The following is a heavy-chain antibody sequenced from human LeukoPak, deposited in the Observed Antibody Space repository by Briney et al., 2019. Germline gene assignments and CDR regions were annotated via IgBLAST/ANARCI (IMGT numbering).Heavy chain of an antibody. CDR3: TLHGTGLLWFGELTERVY. D-gene: IGHD3-10*01. Sequence: GGSLRLSCAASGFTFSNAWMSWVRQAPGKGLEWVGRIKSKTDGGTTDYAAPVKGRFTISRDDSKNTLYLQMNSLKTEDTAMYYCTLHGTGLLWFGELTERVYWGQGTLVTVSS. CDR2: IKSKTDGGTT. J-gene: IGHJ4*02. V-gene: IGHV3-15*01. CDR1: GFTFSNAW.